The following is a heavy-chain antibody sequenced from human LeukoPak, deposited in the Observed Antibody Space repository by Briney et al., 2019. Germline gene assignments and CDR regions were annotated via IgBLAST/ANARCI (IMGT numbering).Heavy chain of an antibody. CDR1: GGSISSSSYY. J-gene: IGHJ4*02. CDR2: IYYSGST. Sequence: SETLSLTCTVSGGSISSSSYYWGWIRQPPGKGLEWIGSIYYSGSTYYNPSLKSRVTISVDTSKNQFSLKLSSVTAADTAVHYCARGMGIVATIGPFFDYWGQGTLVTVSS. D-gene: IGHD5-12*01. V-gene: IGHV4-39*07. CDR3: ARGMGIVATIGPFFDY.